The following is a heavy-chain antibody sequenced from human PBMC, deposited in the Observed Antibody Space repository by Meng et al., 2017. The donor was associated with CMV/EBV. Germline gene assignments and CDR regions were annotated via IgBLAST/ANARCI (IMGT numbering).Heavy chain of an antibody. D-gene: IGHD3-16*01. CDR2: INHSGST. CDR3: ARVLGQGYLPQLFGKDAFDI. J-gene: IGHJ3*02. CDR1: GGSFSGYY. V-gene: IGHV4-34*01. Sequence: SETLSLTCAVYGGSFSGYYWSWIRQPPGKGLEWIGEINHSGSTNYNPSLKSRVTISVDTSKNQFSLKLSSVTAADTAVYYCARVLGQGYLPQLFGKDAFDIRGQGTMVTVSS.